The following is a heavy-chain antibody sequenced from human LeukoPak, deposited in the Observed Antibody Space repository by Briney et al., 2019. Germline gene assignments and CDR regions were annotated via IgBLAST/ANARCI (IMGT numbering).Heavy chain of an antibody. J-gene: IGHJ4*02. V-gene: IGHV3-23*01. CDR3: AKRGVVIRVFLVGFHKEAYYFDS. CDR1: GITLSNYG. CDR2: LSGSGGGT. D-gene: IGHD3-10*01. Sequence: GGSLRLSCAVSGITLSNYGMSWVRQAPGKGLVWVAGLSGSGGGTNYADSVQGRFTISRDNPKNTLYLQMNSLRAEDTAVYFCAKRGVVIRVFLVGFHKEAYYFDSWGQGALVTVSS.